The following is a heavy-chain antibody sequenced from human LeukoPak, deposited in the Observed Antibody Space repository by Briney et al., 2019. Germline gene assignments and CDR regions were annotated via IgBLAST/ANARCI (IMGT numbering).Heavy chain of an antibody. CDR1: GYTFTGYY. J-gene: IGHJ4*02. CDR3: ARVRPLLWFGELFAY. V-gene: IGHV1-2*02. Sequence: ASVKVSCKASGYTFTGYYMHWVRQAPGQGLEWMGWINPNSGGTNYAQKFQGRVTMTRDTSISTAYMELSRLRSDDTAVYYCARVRPLLWFGELFAYWGQGTLVTVSS. D-gene: IGHD3-10*01. CDR2: INPNSGGT.